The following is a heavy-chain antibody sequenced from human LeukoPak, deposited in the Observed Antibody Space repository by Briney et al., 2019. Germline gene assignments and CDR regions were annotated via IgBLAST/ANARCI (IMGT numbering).Heavy chain of an antibody. CDR3: AKGWEYSSSFDAFDI. CDR2: IIPIFGTA. Sequence: SVKVSCKASGGTFSSYAISWVRQAPGQGLEWMGRIIPIFGTANYAQKFQGRVTITTDESTSTAYMELSSLRAEDTAVYYCAKGWEYSSSFDAFDIWGQGTMVAVSS. J-gene: IGHJ3*02. CDR1: GGTFSSYA. V-gene: IGHV1-69*05. D-gene: IGHD6-6*01.